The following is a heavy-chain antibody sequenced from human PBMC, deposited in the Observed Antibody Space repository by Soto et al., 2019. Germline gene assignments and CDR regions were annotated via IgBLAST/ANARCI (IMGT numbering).Heavy chain of an antibody. CDR1: GFTFKDYH. V-gene: IGHV3-11*04. D-gene: IGHD2-21*02. Sequence: LSLSCAASGFTFKDYHMTWIRQAPGKGLEWISYISSSGDSIYYADSVKGRFTISRDNAKNTLYLQMNSLRAEDTAVYYCARGDRGAFDLWGQGTMVTVSS. J-gene: IGHJ3*01. CDR3: ARGDRGAFDL. CDR2: ISSSGDSI.